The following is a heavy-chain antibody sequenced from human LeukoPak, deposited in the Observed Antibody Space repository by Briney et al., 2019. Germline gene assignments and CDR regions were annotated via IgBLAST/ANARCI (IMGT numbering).Heavy chain of an antibody. D-gene: IGHD1-14*01. Sequence: GGSLRLSCAASGFPFSSYAMSWVRQAPGKGLEGVSAISCSGGSTYYADSGKGRFTISRENSKNTLYLQMNSLRPEDAAVYYCARDPQFPDNYYYYMDVWGKGTTVTVSS. CDR2: ISCSGGST. CDR3: ARDPQFPDNYYYYMDV. J-gene: IGHJ6*03. V-gene: IGHV3-23*01. CDR1: GFPFSSYA.